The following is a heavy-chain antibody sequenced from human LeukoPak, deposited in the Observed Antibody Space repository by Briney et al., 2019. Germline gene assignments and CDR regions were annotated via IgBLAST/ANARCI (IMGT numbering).Heavy chain of an antibody. CDR3: ARSVGDGYNSYYFDY. CDR1: GGTFSRYA. V-gene: IGHV1-69*04. J-gene: IGHJ4*02. D-gene: IGHD5-24*01. CDR2: ITSILGIA. Sequence: SVKVSCKASGGTFSRYAISWVRQVPGQGLEWMGRITSILGIAAHAQKFQGRVTITADKSTSTAYMELSSLRSDDTAVYYCARSVGDGYNSYYFDYWGQGTLVTVSS.